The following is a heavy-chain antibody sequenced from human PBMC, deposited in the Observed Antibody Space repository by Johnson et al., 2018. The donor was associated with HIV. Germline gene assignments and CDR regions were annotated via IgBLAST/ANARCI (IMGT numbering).Heavy chain of an antibody. CDR3: ARSKDCSGGSCPDGFDI. CDR1: GFTFRDYG. V-gene: IGHV3-30*02. CDR2: IQYDGSNK. J-gene: IGHJ3*02. Sequence: QVQLVESGGGVVQPRGSLRLSCAASGFTFRDYGMHWVRQAPGKGLEWVAFIQYDGSNKYYADSVRGRFTISRDNSKNTLYLQMNSLRAEDTAVYYCARSKDCSGGSCPDGFDIWGQGTMVIVS. D-gene: IGHD2-15*01.